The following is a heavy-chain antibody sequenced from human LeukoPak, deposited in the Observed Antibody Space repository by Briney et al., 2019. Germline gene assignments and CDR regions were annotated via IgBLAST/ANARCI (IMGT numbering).Heavy chain of an antibody. CDR1: GFTFSSYG. J-gene: IGHJ4*02. Sequence: PGGSLRLSCAASGFTFSSYGMHWVRQAPGKGLEGVAFIRYDGSNKYYADSVKGRFTIPRDNSKNTLYLQMNSLRAEDTAVYYCAKDLLGLEDYWGQGTLVTVSS. V-gene: IGHV3-30*02. D-gene: IGHD6-19*01. CDR3: AKDLLGLEDY. CDR2: IRYDGSNK.